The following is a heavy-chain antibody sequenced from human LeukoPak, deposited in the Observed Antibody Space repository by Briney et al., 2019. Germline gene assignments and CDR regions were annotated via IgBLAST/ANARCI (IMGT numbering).Heavy chain of an antibody. J-gene: IGHJ4*02. CDR1: GFTFSSYS. CDR3: ARIVGATLHFDY. CDR2: ISSSSSTI. Sequence: GGSLRLSCAASGFTFSSYSMNWVRQAAAKGLAWVLYISSSSSTIYYADSVKGRFTISRDNAKNSLYLQMNSLRDEDTAVYYCARIVGATLHFDYWGQGTLVTVSS. V-gene: IGHV3-48*02. D-gene: IGHD1-26*01.